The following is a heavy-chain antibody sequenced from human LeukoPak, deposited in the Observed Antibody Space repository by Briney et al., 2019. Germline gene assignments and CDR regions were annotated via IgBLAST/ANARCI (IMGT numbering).Heavy chain of an antibody. CDR3: AREGAYIGGSYPFDY. J-gene: IGHJ4*02. D-gene: IGHD1-26*01. CDR1: GYTFTSYD. CDR2: MNPNSGNT. V-gene: IGHV1-8*01. Sequence: ASVKVSCKASGYTFTSYDINWVRQATGQGLEWMGWMNPNSGNTGYAQKFQGRVTMTTDTSTSTAYMELNSLRSEDMAVYYCAREGAYIGGSYPFDYWGQGTLVTVSS.